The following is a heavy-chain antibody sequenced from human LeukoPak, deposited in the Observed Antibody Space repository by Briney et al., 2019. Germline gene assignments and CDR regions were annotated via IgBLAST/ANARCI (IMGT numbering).Heavy chain of an antibody. CDR2: INGDGSTT. V-gene: IGHV3-74*01. Sequence: PGGSLRLSCAASGFSFRSCWMHWVRQAPGKELVWVSRINGDGSTTNYADSVRGRFTISRDNAKNSLYLQMNSLRVEDTAVYYCARAEHYGDYVGWYFDLWGRGTLVTVSS. CDR3: ARAEHYGDYVGWYFDL. CDR1: GFSFRSCW. D-gene: IGHD4-17*01. J-gene: IGHJ2*01.